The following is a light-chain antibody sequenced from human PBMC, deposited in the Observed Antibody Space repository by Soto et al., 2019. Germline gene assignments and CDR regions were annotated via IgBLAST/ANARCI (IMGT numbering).Light chain of an antibody. Sequence: SVLTQPPSASGTPGQRVTFSCSGSDSNIGSNAVNWYQQVPGTAPRLLIYGSTQRPSGVPDRFSGSKSGTSASLAISGLQSEDEADYHCAAWDDSLKGLVFGGGTQLTVL. CDR1: DSNIGSNA. V-gene: IGLV1-44*01. CDR3: AAWDDSLKGLV. J-gene: IGLJ2*01. CDR2: GST.